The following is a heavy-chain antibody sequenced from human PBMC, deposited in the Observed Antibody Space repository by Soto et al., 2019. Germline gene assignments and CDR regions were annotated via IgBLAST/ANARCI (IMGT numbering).Heavy chain of an antibody. CDR3: AILPRGYSYVLEDY. Sequence: QVQLVKSGAEVKKPGSSVKVSCKASGGTFSSYAISWVRQAPGQGLEWMGGIIPIFGTANYAQKFQGRVTITADESPSTAYMEVSSLRSEDTAVYYCAILPRGYSYVLEDYWGQGTLVTVSS. D-gene: IGHD5-18*01. CDR1: GGTFSSYA. J-gene: IGHJ4*02. V-gene: IGHV1-69*12. CDR2: IIPIFGTA.